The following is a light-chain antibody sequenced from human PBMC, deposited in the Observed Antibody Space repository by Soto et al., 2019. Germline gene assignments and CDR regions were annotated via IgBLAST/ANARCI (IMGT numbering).Light chain of an antibody. CDR2: DAS. V-gene: IGKV3D-20*01. CDR3: QQYGSSPTWT. CDR1: QSVSIS. J-gene: IGKJ1*01. Sequence: EIVLAQPPATLSLSPGERATLSCRASQSVSISLAWYQQKPGLAPRLLIYDASNRATGIPARFSGSGSGTDLTLTISRLEPEDFAVYYCQQYGSSPTWTFGQGTKVDI.